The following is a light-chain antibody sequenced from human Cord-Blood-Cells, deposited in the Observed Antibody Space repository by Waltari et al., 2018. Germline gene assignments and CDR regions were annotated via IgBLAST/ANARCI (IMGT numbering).Light chain of an antibody. CDR1: QSLVHSDGNTY. CDR2: KVS. V-gene: IGKV2-30*02. Sequence: DVVMTQSPLSLPVTLGQPASISCRSSQSLVHSDGNTYLNWFQQRPGQSPRRLIYKVSNRDSGVPDRFSGCGSGTDFTLKISRVEAEDVGVYYCMQGTHWLFTFGGGTKVEIK. J-gene: IGKJ4*01. CDR3: MQGTHWLFT.